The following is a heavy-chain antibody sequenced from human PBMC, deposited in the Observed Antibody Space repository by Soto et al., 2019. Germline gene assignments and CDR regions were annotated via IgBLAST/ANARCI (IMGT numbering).Heavy chain of an antibody. J-gene: IGHJ4*02. CDR3: ARGGGYDSFDY. CDR1: GASISYGGFS. D-gene: IGHD5-12*01. V-gene: IGHV4-30-2*06. Sequence: PSETLSLTCTVSGASISYGGFSWSRIRQSPGKGLEWIGYISHLENTYLHPSFKSRLTMSIDRTRNQFSLKLSSVTAADMAVYYCARGGGYDSFDYWGQGVLVTVSS. CDR2: ISHLENT.